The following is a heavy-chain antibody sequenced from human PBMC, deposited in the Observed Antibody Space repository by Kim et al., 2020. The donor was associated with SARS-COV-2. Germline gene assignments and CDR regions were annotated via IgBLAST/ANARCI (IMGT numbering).Heavy chain of an antibody. CDR3: ARAYYYKGYFQH. Sequence: SETLSLTCAVYGGSFSGYYWSWIRQPPGKGLEWIGEINHSGSTNYNPSLKSRVTISVDTSKNQFSLKLSSVTAADTAVYYCARAYYYKGYFQHWGQGTLVTVSS. V-gene: IGHV4-34*01. D-gene: IGHD3-10*01. CDR1: GGSFSGYY. CDR2: INHSGST. J-gene: IGHJ1*01.